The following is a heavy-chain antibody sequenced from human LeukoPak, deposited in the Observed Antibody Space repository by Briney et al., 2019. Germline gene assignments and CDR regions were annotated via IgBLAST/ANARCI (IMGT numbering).Heavy chain of an antibody. D-gene: IGHD1-26*01. CDR1: GFTFSNNA. CDR2: ISASGGVT. Sequence: GGSLRLSCAASGFTFSNNAMSWVRQAPGKGLEWVSGISASGGVTYSAESVRGRFAISRDNSKNTLYLQMNSLGVDDTAAYYCATISGSFEYLDYWGQGTLVTVSS. V-gene: IGHV3-23*01. J-gene: IGHJ4*02. CDR3: ATISGSFEYLDY.